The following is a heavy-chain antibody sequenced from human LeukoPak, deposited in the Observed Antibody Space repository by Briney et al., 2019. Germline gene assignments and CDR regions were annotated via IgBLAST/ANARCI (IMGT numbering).Heavy chain of an antibody. J-gene: IGHJ4*02. Sequence: SETLSLTCAVSGGSISGSNWWTWVRQAPGKGLEWIGEIYHGGSTNYNPSLKSRVTISVDKSKNQFSLNVNSVTAADTAVYYCARTGNTAMVPLDYWGQGTLVTVSS. CDR3: ARTGNTAMVPLDY. CDR1: GGSISGSNW. V-gene: IGHV4-4*02. CDR2: IYHGGST. D-gene: IGHD5-18*01.